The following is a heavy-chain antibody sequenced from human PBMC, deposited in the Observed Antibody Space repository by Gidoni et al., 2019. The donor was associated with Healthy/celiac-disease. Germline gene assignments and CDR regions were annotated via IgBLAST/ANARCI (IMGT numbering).Heavy chain of an antibody. CDR2: ISYDGSNK. D-gene: IGHD3-16*02. V-gene: IGHV3-30*03. CDR1: GFTFSSYG. J-gene: IGHJ4*02. Sequence: QVQLVESGGGVVQPGRSLRLSCAASGFTFSSYGMHWVRQAPGKGLEWVAVISYDGSNKYYADSVKGRFTISRDNSKNTLYLQMNSLRAEDTAVYYCALTTELIDIGYQFDYWGQGTLVTVSS. CDR3: ALTTELIDIGYQFDY.